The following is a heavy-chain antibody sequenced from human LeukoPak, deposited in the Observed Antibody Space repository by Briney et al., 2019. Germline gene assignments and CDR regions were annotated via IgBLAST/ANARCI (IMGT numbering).Heavy chain of an antibody. V-gene: IGHV1-18*01. D-gene: IGHD3-16*01. CDR3: ANTARLDRADYFDY. CDR1: GYTFTSYG. CDR2: ISAYNGNT. J-gene: IGHJ4*02. Sequence: ASVKVSCKASGYTFTSYGINWVRQAPGQGLEWMGWISAYNGNTNYAQNLQGRVTMTTDTSTSTAYMELRSLRSDDTAVYYCANTARLDRADYFDYWGQGTLVTVSS.